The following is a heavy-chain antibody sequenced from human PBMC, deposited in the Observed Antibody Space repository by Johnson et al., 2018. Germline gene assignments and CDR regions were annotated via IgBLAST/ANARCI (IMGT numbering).Heavy chain of an antibody. V-gene: IGHV1-24*01. J-gene: IGHJ1*01. CDR3: ATGTRISHYVGRVMGVFQH. CDR2: FAREHGES. D-gene: IGHD3-16*01. Sequence: QVELVQSGAEVKKPGASVKVSCKVSGYTLSELSIHWVRQAPGEGHEWLGSFAREHGESIHAQRFQGRVTSAEDTSADTAYMGLRSLRSEDTAVYYCATGTRISHYVGRVMGVFQHWGQGTLGTVSS. CDR1: GYTLSELS.